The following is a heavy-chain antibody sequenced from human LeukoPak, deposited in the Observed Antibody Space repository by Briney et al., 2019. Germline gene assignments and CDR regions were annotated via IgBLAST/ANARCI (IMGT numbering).Heavy chain of an antibody. V-gene: IGHV1-2*02. CDR1: GYTFTGYY. D-gene: IGHD1-14*01. CDR3: ARVSGRYIRSLDY. J-gene: IGHJ4*02. Sequence: ASVKVSCKASGYTFTGYYMHWVRQAPGQGLEWMGWINPNSGGTNYAQKFQGRVTMTRDTSISTAYMELSRLRSDDTAVYYCARVSGRYIRSLDYWGQGTLVTVSS. CDR2: INPNSGGT.